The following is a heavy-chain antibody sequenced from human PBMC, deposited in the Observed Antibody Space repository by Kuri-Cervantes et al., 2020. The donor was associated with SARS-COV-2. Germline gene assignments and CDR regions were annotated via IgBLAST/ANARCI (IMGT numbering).Heavy chain of an antibody. Sequence: GGSLRLSCAASGLTFRSYSMNWVRQSPGKGLEWVASITSDSRYIYYAGSVKGRFTISRDNAKNTLYLQMNSLRAEDTAVYYCANLPAAINNYYYYYMDVWGKGTTVTVSS. CDR1: GLTFRSYS. D-gene: IGHD2-2*02. CDR3: ANLPAAINNYYYYYMDV. CDR2: ITSDSRYI. V-gene: IGHV3-21*04. J-gene: IGHJ6*03.